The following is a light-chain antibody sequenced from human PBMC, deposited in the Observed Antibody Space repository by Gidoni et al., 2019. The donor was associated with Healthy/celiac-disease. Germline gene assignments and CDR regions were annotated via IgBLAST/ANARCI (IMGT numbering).Light chain of an antibody. CDR3: QQYNNRPPSWT. CDR1: QSGSSN. J-gene: IGKJ1*01. CDR2: GTS. V-gene: IGKV3-15*01. Sequence: EIVMTHSPATLSVSPGERATLTFRASQSGSSNLAWYQQKPGQAPRLLIYGTSTRATGIAARLSGGGSGTEFTPITSSMQYEDFAVYYCQQYNNRPPSWTFGQGTKVEIK.